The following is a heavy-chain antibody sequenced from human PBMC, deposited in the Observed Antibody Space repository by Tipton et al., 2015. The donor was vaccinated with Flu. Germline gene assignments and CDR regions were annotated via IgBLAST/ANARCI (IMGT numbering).Heavy chain of an antibody. CDR2: INEDGSEE. CDR1: GFTFTKYW. J-gene: IGHJ3*01. CDR3: AGVHDIYGFDV. Sequence: SLRLSCAASGFTFTKYWMTWVRQAPGKGLEWVANINEDGSEENYVDSVKGRFTISRDNAKNSVYLLMNSLRVEDTALYFCAGVHDIYGFDVWGQGTMVTVSS. D-gene: IGHD3-9*01. V-gene: IGHV3-7*01.